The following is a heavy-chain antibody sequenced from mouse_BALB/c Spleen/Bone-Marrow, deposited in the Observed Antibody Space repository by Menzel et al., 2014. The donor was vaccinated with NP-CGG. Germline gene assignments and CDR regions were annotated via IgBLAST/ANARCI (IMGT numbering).Heavy chain of an antibody. CDR1: GFDFSRYW. J-gene: IGHJ2*01. CDR3: TRRTDYGLSDY. Sequence: EVQLQESGGGLVQPGGSLKPSCTASGFDFSRYWLSWVRQAPGKGLQWLGEINPESSTINYTPSLKDKFIISRDNAKNTLYLQMSKGRSEDTALYYCTRRTDYGLSDYWGQGTTLTVSS. D-gene: IGHD1-2*01. CDR2: INPESSTI. V-gene: IGHV4-1*02.